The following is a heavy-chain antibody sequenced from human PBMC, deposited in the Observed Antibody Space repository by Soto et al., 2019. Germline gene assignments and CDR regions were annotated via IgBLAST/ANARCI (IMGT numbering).Heavy chain of an antibody. CDR3: ARAGIAAAGTRKNWFDP. Sequence: GGSLRLSCAASGFTFSSYGMHWVRQAPGKGLEWVAVIWYDGSNKYYADSVKGRFTISRDNSKNTLYLQMNSLRAEDTAVYYCARAGIAAAGTRKNWFDPWGQGTLVTVSS. D-gene: IGHD6-13*01. V-gene: IGHV3-30*19. J-gene: IGHJ5*02. CDR2: IWYDGSNK. CDR1: GFTFSSYG.